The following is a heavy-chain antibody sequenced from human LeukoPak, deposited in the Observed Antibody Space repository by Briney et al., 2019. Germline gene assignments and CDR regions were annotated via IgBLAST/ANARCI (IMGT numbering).Heavy chain of an antibody. CDR3: ARERGYFDTRDY. CDR1: GGSISSSSYY. J-gene: IGHJ4*02. CDR2: IYYSGST. D-gene: IGHD3-9*01. V-gene: IGHV4-39*07. Sequence: SETLSLTCTVSGGSISSSSYYWGWIRQPPGKGLEWLGSIYYSGSTYYNPSLKSRDTISVDTSKKQFSLKLSSVTAADTAVYYCARERGYFDTRDYWGQGTLVSVSS.